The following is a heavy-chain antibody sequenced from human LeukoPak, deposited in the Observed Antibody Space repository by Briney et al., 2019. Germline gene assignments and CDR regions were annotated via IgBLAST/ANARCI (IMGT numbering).Heavy chain of an antibody. CDR3: ARANYYDSSGSPFDY. J-gene: IGHJ4*02. Sequence: SETLSLTCTVSGGSISSSSYYWGWIRQPPGKGLEWIGSIYYSGSTYYNPSLKSRVTISVDTSKNQFSLKLSSVTAADTAVYYCARANYYDSSGSPFDYWGQGTLVTVSS. D-gene: IGHD3-22*01. V-gene: IGHV4-39*01. CDR1: GGSISSSSYY. CDR2: IYYSGST.